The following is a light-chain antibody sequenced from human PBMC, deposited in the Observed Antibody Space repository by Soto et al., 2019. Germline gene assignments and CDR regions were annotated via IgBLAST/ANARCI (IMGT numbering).Light chain of an antibody. CDR1: QSLVYSDGNTY. CDR3: MQGTHPFT. J-gene: IGKJ5*01. CDR2: KVS. V-gene: IGKV2-30*01. Sequence: DVVMTQSPLSLPVTLGQPASISCRSSQSLVYSDGNTYLNWFQQRPGQSPRRLIYKVSNRYAGVPERFSGSGSGTDFTLKISRVEAEDVGVYYCMQGTHPFTFGQGTRLEIK.